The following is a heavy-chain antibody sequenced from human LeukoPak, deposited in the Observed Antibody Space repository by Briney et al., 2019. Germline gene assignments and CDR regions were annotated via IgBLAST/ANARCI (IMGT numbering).Heavy chain of an antibody. CDR2: IYTSGST. J-gene: IGHJ4*02. D-gene: IGHD1-26*01. V-gene: IGHV4-61*02. Sequence: SQTLPLTCTVSGGSISSGSYYWSWIRQPAGKGLEWIGRIYTSGSTNYNPSLKSRVTISVDTSKNQFSLKLSSVTAADTAVYYCARTGGSEGLDYWGQGTLVTVSS. CDR3: ARTGGSEGLDY. CDR1: GGSISSGSYY.